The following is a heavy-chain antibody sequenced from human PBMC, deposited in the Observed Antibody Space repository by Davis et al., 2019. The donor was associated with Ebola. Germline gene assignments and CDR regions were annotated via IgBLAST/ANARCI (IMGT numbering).Heavy chain of an antibody. CDR3: ARDRLDLTIFGVVIAVNAFDI. CDR2: IKQDGSEI. V-gene: IGHV3-7*01. CDR1: GFTFSNYW. D-gene: IGHD3-3*01. Sequence: GESLKISCAASGFTFSNYWMSWARQAPGKGLEWVANIKQDGSEIHYVDSVKGRFTISRDNANNSMSLQMNSLRAEDTAVYYCARDRLDLTIFGVVIAVNAFDIWGQGTMVTVSS. J-gene: IGHJ3*02.